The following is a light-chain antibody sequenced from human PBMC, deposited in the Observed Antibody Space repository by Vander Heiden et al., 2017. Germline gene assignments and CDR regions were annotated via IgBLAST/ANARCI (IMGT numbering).Light chain of an antibody. CDR3: QQYDNLPPMV. CDR2: DAS. J-gene: IGKJ3*01. Sequence: DIQMTQSPSSLSASVGDRVTITCQASQDISNYLNWYQQKPGKAPKLLIYDASNLETGVPSRFSGSGSGTDFTFTISSLQPEDIATYYCQQYDNLPPMVFGSGTKVDIK. V-gene: IGKV1-33*01. CDR1: QDISNY.